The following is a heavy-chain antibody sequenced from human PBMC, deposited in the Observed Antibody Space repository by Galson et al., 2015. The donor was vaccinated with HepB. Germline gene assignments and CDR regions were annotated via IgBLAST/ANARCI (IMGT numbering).Heavy chain of an antibody. Sequence: SLRLSCAASGFTVSNRFMTWVRQAPGKGLEWVSIIYSGDNKYYADSAKGRFTISRDNSNNTLFLQMNSLRTEDTAVYYCARRGGWGRAFDIWGQGTMVTVSS. CDR3: ARRGGWGRAFDI. CDR2: IYSGDNK. CDR1: GFTVSNRF. J-gene: IGHJ3*02. V-gene: IGHV3-66*02. D-gene: IGHD3-16*01.